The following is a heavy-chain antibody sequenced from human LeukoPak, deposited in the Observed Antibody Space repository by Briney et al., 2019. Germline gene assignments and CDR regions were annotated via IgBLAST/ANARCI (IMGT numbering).Heavy chain of an antibody. CDR2: IYYSGST. J-gene: IGHJ4*02. CDR3: ARHVFRGPFDY. Sequence: SETLTLTCTVSGGSISSYYWSWIRQPPGKGLEWIGYIYYSGSTNYNPSLKSRVTISVDTSKNQFSLKLSSVTAADTAVYYCARHVFRGPFDYWGQGTLVTVSS. D-gene: IGHD3-10*01. CDR1: GGSISSYY. V-gene: IGHV4-59*08.